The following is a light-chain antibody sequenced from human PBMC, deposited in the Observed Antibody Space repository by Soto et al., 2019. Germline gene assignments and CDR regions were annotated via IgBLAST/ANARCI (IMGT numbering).Light chain of an antibody. CDR3: HQYYGIPWT. V-gene: IGKV4-1*01. CDR2: WAT. J-gene: IGKJ1*01. CDR1: QSLLYSSNNQHY. Sequence: DIVVTQFPESLTVSPGERATIYCRSSQSLLYSSNNQHYLSWYQLKPGQPPKLLITWATARERGVPERFRGSGSGADFTLHLDNLQAEDGATYICHQYYGIPWTFGQGTKV.